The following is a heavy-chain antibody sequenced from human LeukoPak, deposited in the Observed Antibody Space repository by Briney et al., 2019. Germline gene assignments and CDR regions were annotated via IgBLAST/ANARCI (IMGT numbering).Heavy chain of an antibody. V-gene: IGHV3-30*02. J-gene: IGHJ4*02. D-gene: IGHD6-13*01. CDR3: AKDKWIAAGTTLDLFFDY. CDR1: GFTFSSYG. Sequence: GGSLRLSCAASGFTFSSYGMHWVRQAPGKGLEWVAFIRYDGSNKYYADSVKGRFTISRDNSKNTLYLQMNSLRAEDTAVYYCAKDKWIAAGTTLDLFFDYWGQGTLVTVSS. CDR2: IRYDGSNK.